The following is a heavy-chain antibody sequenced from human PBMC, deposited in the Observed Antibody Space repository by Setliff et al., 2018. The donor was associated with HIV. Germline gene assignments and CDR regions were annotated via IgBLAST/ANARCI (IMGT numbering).Heavy chain of an antibody. CDR3: ARDRERWLQSRLFDP. CDR1: GFTFSDYY. CDR2: ITSSGSTI. Sequence: GGSLRLSCAASGFTFSDYYMSWIRQAPGKGLEWVSYITSSGSTIYYADSVKGRFTISRDNAKSSLYLQMNSLRAEDTAIYYCARDRERWLQSRLFDPWGQGTLVT. V-gene: IGHV3-11*04. D-gene: IGHD4-4*01. J-gene: IGHJ5*02.